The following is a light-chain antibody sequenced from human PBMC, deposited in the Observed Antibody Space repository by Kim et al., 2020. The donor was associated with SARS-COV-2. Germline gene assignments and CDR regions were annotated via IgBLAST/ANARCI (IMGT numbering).Light chain of an antibody. CDR3: NSRDSSGNLLV. CDR1: SLRSYY. J-gene: IGLJ2*01. CDR2: GKN. Sequence: SSELTQDPAVSVALGQTVRITCQGDSLRSYYTNWYQQKPGQAPVLVISGKNNRPSGIPDRFSGSSSGNTASLTITGAQAEDEADYYCNSRDSSGNLLVFGGGTQLTVL. V-gene: IGLV3-19*01.